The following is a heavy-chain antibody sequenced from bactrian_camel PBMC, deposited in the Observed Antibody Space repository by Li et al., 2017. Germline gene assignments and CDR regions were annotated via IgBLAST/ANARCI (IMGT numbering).Heavy chain of an antibody. D-gene: IGHD1*01. CDR2: VESDGTL. CDR1: AYGGTFNS. J-gene: IGHJ6*01. V-gene: IGHV3S53*01. CDR3: AAGGGGIAGECIAWEDDFSY. Sequence: VQLVESGGGSVQAGGSLKLSCIASAYGGTFNSMGWFRQAPGKEREGVAAVESDGTLTYADSVKGRFAISKDNANNTLHLQMTSLEPEDTAMYYRAAGGGGIAGECIAWEDDFSYWGQGTQVTVS.